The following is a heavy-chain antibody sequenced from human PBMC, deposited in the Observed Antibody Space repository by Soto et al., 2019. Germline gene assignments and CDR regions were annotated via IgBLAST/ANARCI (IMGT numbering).Heavy chain of an antibody. V-gene: IGHV1-18*01. D-gene: IGHD3-22*01. CDR2: ISAYNGNT. Sequence: GASVKVSCKASGYTFSSYGISWVRQAPGQGLEWMGWISAYNGNTSYAQKFQGRVTITRDTSASTAYMELSSLRSEDTAVYYCARDQLYYNDISGRPLNAFDVWGQGTMVTVSS. CDR1: GYTFSSYG. J-gene: IGHJ3*01. CDR3: ARDQLYYNDISGRPLNAFDV.